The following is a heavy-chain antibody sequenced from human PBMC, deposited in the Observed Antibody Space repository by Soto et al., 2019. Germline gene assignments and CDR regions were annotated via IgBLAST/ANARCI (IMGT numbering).Heavy chain of an antibody. CDR3: TTEPPRYYYDSSGYHNDY. J-gene: IGHJ4*02. V-gene: IGHV3-15*07. CDR1: GFTFSNAG. CDR2: IKSKTDGGTT. Sequence: KTGGSLGLSCAASGFTFSNAGMNWVRQAPGKGLEWVGRIKSKTDGGTTDYAAPVKGRFTISRDDSKNTLYLQMNSLKTEDTAVYYCTTEPPRYYYDSSGYHNDYWGQGTLVTVSS. D-gene: IGHD3-22*01.